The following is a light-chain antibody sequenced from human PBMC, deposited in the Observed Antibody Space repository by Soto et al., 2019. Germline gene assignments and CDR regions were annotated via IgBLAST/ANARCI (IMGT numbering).Light chain of an antibody. CDR2: GAS. J-gene: IGKJ1*01. V-gene: IGKV3-20*01. Sequence: EIVLTQSPGTLSLSPGERATPSCRASQSVSSSYLAWYQHKPGQAPRLLIYGASSRATGIPDRFSGSGSGTGFTLTISRLEPEDFAVYSCQQYGSSSWTFGQGTKVDVK. CDR1: QSVSSSY. CDR3: QQYGSSSWT.